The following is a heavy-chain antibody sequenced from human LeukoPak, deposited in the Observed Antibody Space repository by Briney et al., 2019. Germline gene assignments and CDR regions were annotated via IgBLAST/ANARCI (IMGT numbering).Heavy chain of an antibody. CDR2: IYYSGST. CDR1: GGSISSYY. Sequence: KPSETLSLTCTVSGGSISSYYRSWIRQPPGKGLEWIGYIYYSGSTNYNPSLKSRVTISVDTSKNQFSLKLSSVTAADTAVYYCARLEPYYYDSSGYYHLDYWGQGTLVTVSS. CDR3: ARLEPYYYDSSGYYHLDY. D-gene: IGHD3-22*01. J-gene: IGHJ4*02. V-gene: IGHV4-59*08.